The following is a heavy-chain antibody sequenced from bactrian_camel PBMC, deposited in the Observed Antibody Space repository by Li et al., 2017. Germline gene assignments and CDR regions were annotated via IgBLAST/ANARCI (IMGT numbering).Heavy chain of an antibody. CDR1: VFTIRYAC. D-gene: IGHD6*01. J-gene: IGHJ6*01. Sequence: VQLVESGGGSVQAGGSLRLACSASVFTIRYACMGWFRQAPGKEPEEVATIYTGDGSAYYGDSVKGRFTISQDYAKKTVYLLMNSLKPEDTAMYTCVAGQAEGRWCPVEATTSEFGYRGQGTQVTVS. CDR2: IYTGDGSA. V-gene: IGHV3S40*01. CDR3: VAGQAEGRWCPVEATTSEFGY.